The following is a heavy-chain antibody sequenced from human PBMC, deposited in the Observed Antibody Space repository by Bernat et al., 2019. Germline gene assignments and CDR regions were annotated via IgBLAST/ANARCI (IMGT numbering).Heavy chain of an antibody. V-gene: IGHV3-23*01. J-gene: IGHJ4*02. D-gene: IGHD5-12*01. CDR2: ISGSGGST. CDR3: AKDLTGGYGPLIPGQVSPLDY. Sequence: EVQLLESGGGLVQPGGSLRLSCAASGFTFSSYAMSWVRQAPGKGLEWVSAISGSGGSTSDADAGKGRFTISREKSKNTLYLQMNSLRAEDTAVYYCAKDLTGGYGPLIPGQVSPLDYWGQGTLVTVSS. CDR1: GFTFSSYA.